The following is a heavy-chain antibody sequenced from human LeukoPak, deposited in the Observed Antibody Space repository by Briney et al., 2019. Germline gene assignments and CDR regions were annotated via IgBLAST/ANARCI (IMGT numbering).Heavy chain of an antibody. D-gene: IGHD1-26*01. V-gene: IGHV4-31*03. Sequence: SQTLSLTCTVSGGSISSGGYSWSWIRQHPGKGLEWIGYIYYSGSTYYNPSLKSRVTISVDTSKNQFSLKLSSVTAADTAVYYCARGGDSGSYVFDYWGQGTLVTVSS. J-gene: IGHJ4*02. CDR2: IYYSGST. CDR1: GGSISSGGYS. CDR3: ARGGDSGSYVFDY.